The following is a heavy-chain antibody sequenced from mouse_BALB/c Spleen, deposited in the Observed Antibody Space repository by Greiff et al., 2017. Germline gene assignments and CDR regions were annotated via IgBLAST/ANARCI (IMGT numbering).Heavy chain of an antibody. CDR1: GFAFSSYD. D-gene: IGHD4-1*01. V-gene: IGHV5-12-1*01. CDR3: ARHGLAWFAY. Sequence: DVKLVESGGGLVKPGGSLKLSCAASGFAFSSYDMSWVRQTPEKRLEWVAYISSGGGSTYYPDTVKGRFTISRDNAKNTLYLQMSSLKSEDTAMYYCARHGLAWFAYWGQGTLVTVSA. CDR2: ISSGGGST. J-gene: IGHJ3*01.